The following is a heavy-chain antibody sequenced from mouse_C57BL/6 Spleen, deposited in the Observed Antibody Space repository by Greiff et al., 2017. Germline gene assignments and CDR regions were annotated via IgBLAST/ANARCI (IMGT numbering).Heavy chain of an antibody. V-gene: IGHV1-63*01. Sequence: LQESGAELVRPGTSVKMSCKASGYTFTNYWIGWAKQRPGHGLEWIGDIYPGGGYTNYNEKFKGKATLTADKSSSTAYMQFSSLTSEDSAIYYCARYDGYYDYWGQGTTLTVSS. CDR2: IYPGGGYT. CDR1: GYTFTNYW. J-gene: IGHJ2*01. CDR3: ARYDGYYDY. D-gene: IGHD2-3*01.